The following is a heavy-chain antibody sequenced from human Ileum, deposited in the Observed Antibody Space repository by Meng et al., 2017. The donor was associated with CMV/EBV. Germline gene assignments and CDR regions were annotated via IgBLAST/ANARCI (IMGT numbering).Heavy chain of an antibody. Sequence: GESLKISCAASGFTFDGYAMSWVRQAPGKGLEWVSGISWNGGSTGYADSVKGRFTISRDNAKNSLYLQMNSLRAEDTAVYYCARGRGYGSGSYLVYFDYWGQGTRVTVSS. CDR2: ISWNGGST. CDR3: ARGRGYGSGSYLVYFDY. V-gene: IGHV3-20*04. CDR1: GFTFDGYA. D-gene: IGHD3-10*01. J-gene: IGHJ4*02.